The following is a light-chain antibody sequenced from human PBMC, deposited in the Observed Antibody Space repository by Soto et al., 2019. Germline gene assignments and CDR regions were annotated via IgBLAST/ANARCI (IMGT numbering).Light chain of an antibody. CDR2: DVS. CDR1: SSDVGGYNF. Sequence: QSALTQPASMSGSSGQSITISCTGTSSDVGGYNFVSWFQHHPGKAPKLIIYDVSNRPSGVSNRFSGSKSGNTASLTISGLQAEGEADFYCSSYTSSTTPYVFGTGTKVTVL. J-gene: IGLJ1*01. V-gene: IGLV2-14*03. CDR3: SSYTSSTTPYV.